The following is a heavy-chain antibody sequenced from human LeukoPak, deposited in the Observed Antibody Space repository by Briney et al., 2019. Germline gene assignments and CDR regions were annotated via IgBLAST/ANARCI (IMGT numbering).Heavy chain of an antibody. Sequence: TSETLSLTCAMHGGAFCGYYWRWNAQPPGRGLEWIGEINHSGSTNYNPSLQSRVTIAVGTSKNQFCLELSSVTAADTAVYYCARGPMRGWFDPWGQGTLVTVSS. CDR3: ARGPMRGWFDP. J-gene: IGHJ5*02. D-gene: IGHD3-22*01. CDR1: GGAFCGYY. V-gene: IGHV4-34*01. CDR2: INHSGST.